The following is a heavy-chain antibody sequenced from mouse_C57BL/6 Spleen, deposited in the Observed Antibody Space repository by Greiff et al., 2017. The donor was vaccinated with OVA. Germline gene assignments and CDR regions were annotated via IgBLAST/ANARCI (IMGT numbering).Heavy chain of an antibody. Sequence: VQLQQPGTDLVKPGASVKLSCKASGYTFTSYWMHWVKQRPGQGLEWIGNINPSNGGTNYNEKFKSKATLTVDKSSSTAYMQLSSLTSEVSAVYYCARYYGSSFNYFDYWGQGTTLTVSS. CDR2: INPSNGGT. V-gene: IGHV1-53*01. D-gene: IGHD1-1*01. J-gene: IGHJ2*01. CDR1: GYTFTSYW. CDR3: ARYYGSSFNYFDY.